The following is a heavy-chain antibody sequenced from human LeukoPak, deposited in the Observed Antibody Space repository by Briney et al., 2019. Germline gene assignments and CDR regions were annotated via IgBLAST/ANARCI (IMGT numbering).Heavy chain of an antibody. CDR1: GYTFTSYG. CDR3: ARDLVGGTVTTRGLGWFDP. D-gene: IGHD4-17*01. V-gene: IGHV1-18*01. Sequence: ASVKVSCTASGYTFTSYGISWVRQAPGQGLEWMGWISAYNGNTNYAQKLQGRVTMTTDTSTSTAYMELRSLRSDDTAVYYCARDLVGGTVTTRGLGWFDPWGQGTLVTVSS. J-gene: IGHJ5*02. CDR2: ISAYNGNT.